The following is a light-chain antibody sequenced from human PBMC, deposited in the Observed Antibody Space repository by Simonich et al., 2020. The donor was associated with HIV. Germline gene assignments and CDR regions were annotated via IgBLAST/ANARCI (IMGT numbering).Light chain of an antibody. Sequence: QSALTQPASVSGSPGQSITISCTGTSSDVGGYNYVSWYQQHPGKAPKLMIYYVRKRPAGVSNRFSGSKSGNMASLTISGLQAEDEDDYYCSSYTSSTTWVIGGGTKLTVL. V-gene: IGLV2-14*01. CDR1: SSDVGGYNY. CDR2: YVR. J-gene: IGLJ3*02. CDR3: SSYTSSTTWV.